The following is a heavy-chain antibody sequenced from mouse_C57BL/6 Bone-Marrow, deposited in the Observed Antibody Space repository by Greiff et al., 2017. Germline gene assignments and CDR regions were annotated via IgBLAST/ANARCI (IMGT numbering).Heavy chain of an antibody. Sequence: EVQLQQSGAELVRPGASVKLSCTASGFNIKDDYMHWVKQRPEQGLEWIGWIDPENGDTEYASKFQGKATITADKSSNTAYLQLSSLTSEDTAVYYCTPIYYDAMDYWGQGTSVTVSS. D-gene: IGHD2-1*01. CDR3: TPIYYDAMDY. V-gene: IGHV14-4*01. CDR2: IDPENGDT. J-gene: IGHJ4*01. CDR1: GFNIKDDY.